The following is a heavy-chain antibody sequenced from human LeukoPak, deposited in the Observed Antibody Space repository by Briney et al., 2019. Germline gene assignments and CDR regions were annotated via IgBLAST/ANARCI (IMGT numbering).Heavy chain of an antibody. CDR1: GGTFSSYA. J-gene: IGHJ3*02. D-gene: IGHD1-26*01. CDR2: IIPIFGTA. CDR3: ARDRLSGSYSANAFDI. V-gene: IGHV1-69*13. Sequence: GASVRVSCKASGGTFSSYAISWVRQAPGQGLEWMGGIIPIFGTANYAQKFQGRVTITADESTSTAYMELSSLRSEDTAVYYCARDRLSGSYSANAFDIWGQGTMVTVSS.